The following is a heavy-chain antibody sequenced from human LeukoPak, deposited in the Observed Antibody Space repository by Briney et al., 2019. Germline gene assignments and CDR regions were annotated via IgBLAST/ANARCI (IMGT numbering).Heavy chain of an antibody. D-gene: IGHD3-22*01. J-gene: IGHJ4*02. CDR3: AREGYYDSSGYYSTWGIVDY. CDR1: GYTFTSYA. V-gene: IGHV1-18*01. CDR2: ISSYNGNT. Sequence: VASVKVSCKASGYTFTSYAITWVRQAPGQGLEWMGWISSYNGNTNYAQKLQGRVTMTTETSTSTAYMELRSLRSDDTAVYYCAREGYYDSSGYYSTWGIVDYWGQGTLVTVSS.